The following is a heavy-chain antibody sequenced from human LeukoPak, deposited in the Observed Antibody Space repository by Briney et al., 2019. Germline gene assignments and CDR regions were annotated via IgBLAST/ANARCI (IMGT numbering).Heavy chain of an antibody. CDR1: GGTFSSYG. Sequence: ASVKVSCKASGGTFSSYGISWVRQAPGQGLEWMGWISAYNGNTNYAQKLQGRVTMTTDTSTSTAYMELRSLRSDDTAVYYCARDPFGERFLEWLLSYYYYGMDVWGQGTTVTVSS. CDR2: ISAYNGNT. J-gene: IGHJ6*02. D-gene: IGHD3-3*01. V-gene: IGHV1-18*01. CDR3: ARDPFGERFLEWLLSYYYYGMDV.